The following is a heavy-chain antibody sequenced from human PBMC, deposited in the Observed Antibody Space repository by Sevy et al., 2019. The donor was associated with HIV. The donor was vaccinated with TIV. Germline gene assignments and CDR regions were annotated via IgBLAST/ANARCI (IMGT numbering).Heavy chain of an antibody. CDR3: ARDPGNSGNY. CDR1: GFTFSTYA. CDR2: ISHDERTT. Sequence: GGSLRLSCAASGFTFSTYAMHWLRQAPGKGLEWVAVISHDERTTYYADSVKGRFTISRDNSKNTLYLQMVSLRPEDTTIYYCARDPGNSGNYWGQGTLVTVSS. V-gene: IGHV3-30*04. J-gene: IGHJ4*02. D-gene: IGHD1-1*01.